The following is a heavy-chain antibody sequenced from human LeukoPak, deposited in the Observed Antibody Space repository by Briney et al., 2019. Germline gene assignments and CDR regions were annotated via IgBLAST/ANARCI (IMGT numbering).Heavy chain of an antibody. CDR2: INPNSGGT. V-gene: IGHV1-2*02. CDR3: ARPYSSTSCYFDY. D-gene: IGHD2-2*01. CDR1: GYTFTGYY. J-gene: IGHJ4*02. Sequence: ASVKVSCKASGYTFTGYYMHWVRQAPGQGLEWMGWINPNSGGTNYAQKFQGRVTMTRDTSISTAYMELSRLRSDDTAVYYCARPYSSTSCYFDYWGQGTLVTVSS.